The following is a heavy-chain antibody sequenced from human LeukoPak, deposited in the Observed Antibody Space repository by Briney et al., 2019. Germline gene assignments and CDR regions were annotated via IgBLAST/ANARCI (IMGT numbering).Heavy chain of an antibody. CDR3: AKVQEMDTILPPFHY. CDR2: ISGSGGDT. V-gene: IGHV3-23*01. D-gene: IGHD5-24*01. J-gene: IGHJ4*02. CDR1: GFTFSSYW. Sequence: PGGSLRLSCAASGFTFSSYWMSWVRQVPGKGLEWVSAISGSGGDTFYADSVKGRFTISRDNSKNTLYLQVNSLRAADTAIYYCAKVQEMDTILPPFHYWGQGTLVTVSS.